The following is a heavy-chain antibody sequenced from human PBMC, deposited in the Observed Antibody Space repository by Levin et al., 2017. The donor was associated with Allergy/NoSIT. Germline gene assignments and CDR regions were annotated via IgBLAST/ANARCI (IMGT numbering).Heavy chain of an antibody. CDR1: GFTFSSYG. CDR3: AKEFSAYSGGNNWFDP. CDR2: ISYDGSNK. D-gene: IGHD1-26*01. J-gene: IGHJ5*02. V-gene: IGHV3-30*18. Sequence: GGSLRLSCAASGFTFSSYGMHWVRQAPGKGLEWVAVISYDGSNKYYADSVKGRFTISRDNSKNTLYLQMNSLRAEDTAVYYCAKEFSAYSGGNNWFDPWGQGTLVTVSS.